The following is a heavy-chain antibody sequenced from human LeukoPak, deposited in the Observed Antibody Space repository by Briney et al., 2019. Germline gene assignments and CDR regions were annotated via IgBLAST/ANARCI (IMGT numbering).Heavy chain of an antibody. V-gene: IGHV4-39*01. CDR3: ARPAYRGSYYDAFDI. CDR2: IYYSGST. Sequence: SETLSLTRTVSGGSISSSSYYGGWIRQPPGKGLEWIGSIYYSGSTYYNPSLKSRVTISVDTSKIKFSLKLNSVTAADTAVYYCARPAYRGSYYDAFDIWGQGTMVTVSS. D-gene: IGHD1-26*01. J-gene: IGHJ3*02. CDR1: GGSISSSSYY.